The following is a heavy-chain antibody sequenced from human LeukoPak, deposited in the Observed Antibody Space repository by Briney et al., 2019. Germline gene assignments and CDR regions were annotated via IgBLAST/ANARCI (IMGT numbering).Heavy chain of an antibody. CDR3: AKDRETTGYEH. CDR1: GFTFEDYA. D-gene: IGHD3-9*01. V-gene: IGHV3-43*02. Sequence: PGGSLRLSCAASGFTFEDYAMHLVRQAPGKGLEWVSFVTGDGSSTYYADSVKGRFTISRDNSKNSLYLQMNSLRIEDTALYYCAKDRETTGYEHWGQGTLVTVSS. CDR2: VTGDGSST. J-gene: IGHJ1*01.